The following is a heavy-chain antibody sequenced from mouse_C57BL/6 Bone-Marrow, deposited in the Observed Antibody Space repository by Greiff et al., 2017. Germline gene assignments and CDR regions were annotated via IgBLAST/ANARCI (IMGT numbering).Heavy chain of an antibody. CDR1: GFNIKDYY. CDR2: IDPEDGET. Sequence: VQLKESGAELVKPGASVKLSCTASGFNIKDYYMHWVKQRTEQGLEWIGRIDPEDGETKYAPKFQGKATLTADTSSNTSYLQLSSLTSEDTAVYYCARDGLLWYHEEFAYWGQGTLVTVSA. J-gene: IGHJ3*01. V-gene: IGHV14-2*01. CDR3: ARDGLLWYHEEFAY. D-gene: IGHD2-1*01.